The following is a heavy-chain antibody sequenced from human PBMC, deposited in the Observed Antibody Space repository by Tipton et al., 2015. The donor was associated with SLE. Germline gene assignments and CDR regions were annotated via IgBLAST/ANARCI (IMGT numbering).Heavy chain of an antibody. CDR1: GFTVSSNY. V-gene: IGHV3-53*01. Sequence: GSLRLSCAASGFTVSSNYMSWVRQAPGKGLEWVSVIYSGGSTYYADSVKGRFIISRDNSKNTLYLQMNSLRAEDTAVYYCARHYGIMSTPLYYFDYWGQGTLVTVSS. CDR3: ARHYGIMSTPLYYFDY. CDR2: IYSGGST. J-gene: IGHJ4*02. D-gene: IGHD3-9*01.